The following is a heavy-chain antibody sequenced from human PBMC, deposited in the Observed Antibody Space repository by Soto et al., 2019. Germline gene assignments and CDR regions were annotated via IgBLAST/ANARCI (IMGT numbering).Heavy chain of an antibody. Sequence: SETLSLTCTVSGGSISSSTYYWGWIRQPPGKGLEWIGSIYYSGSTYYNPSLKSRVTISVDTSKNQFSLKLSSVTAADTAVYYCARQGLLVGATTSGGAGLTLGRGGFDPWGQGTLVTVSS. J-gene: IGHJ5*02. V-gene: IGHV4-39*01. D-gene: IGHD1-26*01. CDR1: GGSISSSTYY. CDR2: IYYSGST. CDR3: ARQGLLVGATTSGGAGLTLGRGGFDP.